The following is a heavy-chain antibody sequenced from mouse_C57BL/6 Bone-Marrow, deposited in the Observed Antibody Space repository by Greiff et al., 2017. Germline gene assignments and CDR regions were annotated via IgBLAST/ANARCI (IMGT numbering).Heavy chain of an antibody. Sequence: EVKLMESGGGLVQPGGSMKLSCVASGFTFSNYWMNWVRQSPEKGLEWVAQIRLKSDNYATHYAESVKGRFTISRDDSKSSVYLQMNNLRAEDTGFYYRTADTTVRLLGVGGTGTTVTVAT. CDR1: GFTFSNYW. J-gene: IGHJ1*03. CDR3: TADTTVRLLGV. CDR2: IRLKSDNYAT. V-gene: IGHV6-3*01. D-gene: IGHD1-1*01.